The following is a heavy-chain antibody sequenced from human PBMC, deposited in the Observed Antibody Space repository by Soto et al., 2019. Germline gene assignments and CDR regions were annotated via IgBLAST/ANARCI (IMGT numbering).Heavy chain of an antibody. CDR1: GFTFSSYA. J-gene: IGHJ4*02. V-gene: IGHV3-23*01. Sequence: GSLRLSCAASGFTFSSYAMTWVRQAPGKGLEWVSTISSSTYYADSVKGRFTISRDNSKNTLYLQMNSLRAEDTAVYYCAKREGRNFVYWGQGTLVTVSS. D-gene: IGHD3-10*01. CDR2: ISSST. CDR3: AKREGRNFVY.